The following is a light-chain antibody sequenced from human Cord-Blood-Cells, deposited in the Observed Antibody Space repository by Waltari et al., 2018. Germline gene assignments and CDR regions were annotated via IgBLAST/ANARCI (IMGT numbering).Light chain of an antibody. CDR3: SSYAGSNNHV. V-gene: IGLV2-8*01. Sequence: QSALTQPPSASGSPGQSVTISCTGTSSDVGGYNYVSWYQQHPGKAPKLMIDEVSKRPSGVPDRVSGSKSGNTASLTVSGLQAEDEAVYYCSSYAGSNNHVFGTGTKVTVL. CDR2: EVS. CDR1: SSDVGGYNY. J-gene: IGLJ1*01.